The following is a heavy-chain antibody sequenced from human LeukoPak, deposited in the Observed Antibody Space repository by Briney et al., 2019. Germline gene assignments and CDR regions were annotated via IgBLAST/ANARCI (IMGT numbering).Heavy chain of an antibody. V-gene: IGHV3-23*01. D-gene: IGHD3-22*01. Sequence: GGSLRLSCAASGFAFNSFAMNWVRQAPGKGLEWVSSISNSDGSSHYADFVKGRFTISRDNSKNTLYLQMNSLRAEDTAVYYCAKFRRIVVVNHYMDVWGKGTTVTVSS. CDR2: ISNSDGSS. J-gene: IGHJ6*03. CDR3: AKFRRIVVVNHYMDV. CDR1: GFAFNSFA.